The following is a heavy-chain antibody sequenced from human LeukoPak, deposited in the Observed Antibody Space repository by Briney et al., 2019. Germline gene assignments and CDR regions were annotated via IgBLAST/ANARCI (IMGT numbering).Heavy chain of an antibody. J-gene: IGHJ3*02. D-gene: IGHD3-22*01. Sequence: SETLSLTCTVSGGSISSSSYYWGWIRQPPGKGLEWIGSIYYSGSTYYNPSLKSRVTISVDTSKNQFSLKLSSVTAADTAVYYCASGYYDSSGYPLAFDIWGQRTMVTVSS. V-gene: IGHV4-39*01. CDR3: ASGYYDSSGYPLAFDI. CDR1: GGSISSSSYY. CDR2: IYYSGST.